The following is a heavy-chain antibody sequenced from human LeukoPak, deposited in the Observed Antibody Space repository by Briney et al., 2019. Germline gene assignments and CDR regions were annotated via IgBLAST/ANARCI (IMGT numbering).Heavy chain of an antibody. J-gene: IGHJ4*02. Sequence: GGSLRLSCAASGFTFSNFWMSWVRQAPGKGLEWAANIKQDESERYYVDSVKGRFTISRDNAKDSLYLQMNSLRAEDTAVYYCARLDNYGFFDYWGQGALVTVSS. CDR3: ARLDNYGFFDY. D-gene: IGHD5-18*01. CDR2: IKQDESER. V-gene: IGHV3-7*01. CDR1: GFTFSNFW.